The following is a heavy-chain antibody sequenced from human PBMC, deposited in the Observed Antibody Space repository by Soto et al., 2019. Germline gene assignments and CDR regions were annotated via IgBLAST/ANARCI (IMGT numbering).Heavy chain of an antibody. D-gene: IGHD6-19*01. CDR1: GFTFSSYS. CDR3: AKGGRQWLVTSDFNY. V-gene: IGHV3-30*18. Sequence: VQLVESGGGLVKPGGSLRLSCAASGFTFSSYSMNWVRQAPGKGLEWVAVVSHDGRNTHYADSVKGRFTISRDSSKNTVSLEMTSLRAEDTAVYYCAKGGRQWLVTSDFNYWGQGALVTVSS. CDR2: VSHDGRNT. J-gene: IGHJ4*02.